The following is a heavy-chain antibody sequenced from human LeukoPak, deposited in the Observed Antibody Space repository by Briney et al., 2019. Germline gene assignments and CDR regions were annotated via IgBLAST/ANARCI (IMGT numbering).Heavy chain of an antibody. CDR2: INHRGDT. V-gene: IGHV4-34*01. CDR3: ARHPSGSGWYVDY. J-gene: IGHJ4*02. D-gene: IGHD6-19*01. CDR1: GGSFSAYY. Sequence: SETLSLTCAVYGGSFSAYYWSWIRQSPGKGLEWIAEINHRGDTNYNPSVKSRVSISVDTSKNQFSLKLTSVTAADTAVYYCARHPSGSGWYVDYWGQGTQVTVSS.